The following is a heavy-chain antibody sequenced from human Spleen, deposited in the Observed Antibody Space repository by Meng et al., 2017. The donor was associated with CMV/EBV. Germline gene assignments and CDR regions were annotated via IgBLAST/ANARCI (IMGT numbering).Heavy chain of an antibody. CDR1: GGTFSSYE. CDR3: AREGRYSSSSVDY. J-gene: IGHJ4*02. D-gene: IGHD6-6*01. V-gene: IGHV1-18*01. Sequence: ASVKVSCKASGGTFSSYEISWVRQAPGQGLEWMGWISAYSANRNYAQKLQGRVTMTTDTSTTTAYMELRSLRSDDTAVYYCAREGRYSSSSVDYWGQGTLVTVSS. CDR2: ISAYSANR.